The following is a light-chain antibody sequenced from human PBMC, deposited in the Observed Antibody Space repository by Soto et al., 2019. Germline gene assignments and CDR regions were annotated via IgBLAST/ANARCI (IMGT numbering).Light chain of an antibody. Sequence: EIVLTQSPGTLSLSPGERATLSCRASQSVSSSYLAWYQQKPGQAPRLLIYDTSTRATGIPDRFSGSGSGTAFTLTISRLEPEDFAVYYCQQYGGSPPYTFGQGTKLEIK. CDR1: QSVSSSY. J-gene: IGKJ2*01. V-gene: IGKV3-20*01. CDR2: DTS. CDR3: QQYGGSPPYT.